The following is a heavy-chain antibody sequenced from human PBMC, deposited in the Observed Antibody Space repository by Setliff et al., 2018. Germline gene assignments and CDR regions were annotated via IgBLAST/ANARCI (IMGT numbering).Heavy chain of an antibody. CDR3: ARDRKEIVVKPPAASLDY. CDR1: GYTFSANA. Sequence: ASVKVSCKASGYTFSANAIHWVRQAPGQRLEWMGWINAANGNTKYSQKFQGRVTMTTDTSTTTAYMEVRSLRSDDTAVYYCARDRKEIVVKPPAASLDYWGQGTQVTVSS. CDR2: INAANGNT. D-gene: IGHD2-2*01. V-gene: IGHV1-3*01. J-gene: IGHJ4*02.